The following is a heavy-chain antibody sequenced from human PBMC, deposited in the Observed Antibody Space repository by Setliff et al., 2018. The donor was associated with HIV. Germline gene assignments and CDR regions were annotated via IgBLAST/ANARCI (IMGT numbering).Heavy chain of an antibody. CDR1: GGSFSGYY. CDR3: ARGTYYYETSGYHYDKTWAGTCFDY. D-gene: IGHD3-22*01. V-gene: IGHV4-34*01. CDR2: INHSGST. J-gene: IGHJ4*02. Sequence: SETLSLTCAVYGGSFSGYYWSWIRQPPGKGLEWIGEINHSGSTYYNPSLKSRVTISVDTSKNQFSLKLSSVTAADTAVYYCARGTYYYETSGYHYDKTWAGTCFDYWGQGTLVTVSS.